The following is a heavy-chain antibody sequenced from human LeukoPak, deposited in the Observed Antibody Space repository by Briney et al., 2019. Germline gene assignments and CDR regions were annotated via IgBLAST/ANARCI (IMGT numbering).Heavy chain of an antibody. Sequence: GESLKISCKGSGYSFTSYWIGWVRQIPGKGLGWVGIIYHGDSATKSSPSFRDQLSISADKSISTAYLQWRSLKASDTGMYYCASGGSGWCDYWGQGTLVTVSS. CDR3: ASGGSGWCDY. CDR1: GYSFTSYW. J-gene: IGHJ4*02. D-gene: IGHD6-19*01. V-gene: IGHV5-51*01. CDR2: IYHGDSAT.